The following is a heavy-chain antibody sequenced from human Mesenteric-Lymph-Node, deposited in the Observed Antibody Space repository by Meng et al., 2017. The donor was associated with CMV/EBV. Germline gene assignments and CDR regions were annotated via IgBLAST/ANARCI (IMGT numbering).Heavy chain of an antibody. J-gene: IGHJ3*01. CDR1: GITFSAFN. V-gene: IGHV3-21*01. CDR2: ISHSGNLV. D-gene: IGHD2-21*01. Sequence: GESLKISCTVSGITFSAFNMNWVRQAPGKGLEWVSSISHSGNLVFYADSLKGRFTISRDNAKNSLYLQMHSLRADDTAVYYCARDAIPGDPNAFDVWGQGTVVTVSS. CDR3: ARDAIPGDPNAFDV.